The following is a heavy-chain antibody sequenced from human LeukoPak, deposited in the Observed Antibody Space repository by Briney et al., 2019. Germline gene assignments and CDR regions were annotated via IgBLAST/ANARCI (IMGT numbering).Heavy chain of an antibody. J-gene: IGHJ4*02. Sequence: ASVKVSCKASGYTFTGYYMHWVRQAPGQGLEWMGRINPNSGGTNYAQKFQGRITMTRDTSISTAYMELSRLRSDDTAVYYCARSRKSYGDYVDWGQGTLVTVSS. CDR2: INPNSGGT. CDR1: GYTFTGYY. V-gene: IGHV1-2*06. CDR3: ARSRKSYGDYVD. D-gene: IGHD4-17*01.